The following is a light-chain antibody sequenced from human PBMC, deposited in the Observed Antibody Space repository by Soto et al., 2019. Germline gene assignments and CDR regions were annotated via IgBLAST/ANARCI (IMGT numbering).Light chain of an antibody. CDR1: QSVSSN. J-gene: IGKJ1*01. CDR3: QQYNNSWT. Sequence: EILMTQSPATRSVSPWERATLSCRASQSVSSNLAWYQQKPGQAPRLLIYGASTRATGIPARFSGSGSGTEFTLTISSLQSEDFAVYYCQQYNNSWTFGQGTKVDIK. V-gene: IGKV3-15*01. CDR2: GAS.